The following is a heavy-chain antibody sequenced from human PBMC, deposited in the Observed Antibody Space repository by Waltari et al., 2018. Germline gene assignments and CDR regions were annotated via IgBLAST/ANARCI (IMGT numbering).Heavy chain of an antibody. CDR2: ISWNSGSI. V-gene: IGHV3-9*01. CDR3: AKDMSGELSFFWYFDL. Sequence: EVQLVESGGGLVQPGRSLRLSCAASGFTFDDYAMHWVRQAPGKGLEWVSGISWNSGSIGYADSVKGRFTISRDNAKNSLYLQMNSLRAEDTALYYCAKDMSGELSFFWYFDLWGRGTLVIVSS. J-gene: IGHJ2*01. CDR1: GFTFDDYA. D-gene: IGHD3-10*02.